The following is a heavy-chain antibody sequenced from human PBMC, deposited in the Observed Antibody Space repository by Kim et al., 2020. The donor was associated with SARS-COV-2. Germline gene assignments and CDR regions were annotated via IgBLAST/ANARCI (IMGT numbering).Heavy chain of an antibody. D-gene: IGHD1-26*01. CDR1: GFTFSSYA. CDR2: ISGSGGST. Sequence: GGSLRLSCAASGFTFSSYAMSWVRQAPGKGLEWVSAISGSGGSTYYADSVKGRFTISRDNSKNTLYLQMNSLRAEDTAVYYCAKDPWGVGATTNYFDYWGQGTLVTVSS. J-gene: IGHJ4*02. V-gene: IGHV3-23*01. CDR3: AKDPWGVGATTNYFDY.